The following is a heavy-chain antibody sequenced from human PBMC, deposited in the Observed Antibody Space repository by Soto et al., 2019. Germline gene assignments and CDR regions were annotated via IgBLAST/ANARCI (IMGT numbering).Heavy chain of an antibody. CDR2: IYHSGST. Sequence: QVQLQESGPGLVKPSGTLSLTCAVSGGSISSSNWGSWFRQPPGKGREWIGEIYHSGSTNYNPSLKSRVTISVDKSKNQFSLKLSSVSAADTAVYYCARERAFGESSPGYYYYGMDVWGQGTTVTVSS. J-gene: IGHJ6*02. CDR3: ARERAFGESSPGYYYYGMDV. CDR1: GGSISSSNW. D-gene: IGHD3-10*01. V-gene: IGHV4-4*02.